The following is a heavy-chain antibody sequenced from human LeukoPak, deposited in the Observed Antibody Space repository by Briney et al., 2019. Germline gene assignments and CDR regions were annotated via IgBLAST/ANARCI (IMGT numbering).Heavy chain of an antibody. V-gene: IGHV4-61*02. J-gene: IGHJ6*03. D-gene: IGHD6-13*01. Sequence: SETLSLTCTVSGGSISSGSYYWSCIRQPAGKGLEWIGRIYTSGSTNYNPSLKSRVTISVDTSKNQFSLKLSSVTAADTAVYYCARLIVAAGNFYYYYMDVWGKGTTVTVSS. CDR2: IYTSGST. CDR1: GGSISSGSYY. CDR3: ARLIVAAGNFYYYYMDV.